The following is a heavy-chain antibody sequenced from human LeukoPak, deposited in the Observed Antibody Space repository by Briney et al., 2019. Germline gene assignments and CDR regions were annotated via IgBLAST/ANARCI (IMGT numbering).Heavy chain of an antibody. J-gene: IGHJ5*02. CDR2: ISWNSGSI. CDR3: ARCLWFGDTPGFDP. Sequence: PGGSLRLSCAASGFTFDDYAMHWVRQAPGKGLEWVSGISWNSGSIGYADSVKGRFTISRDNSKNTLYLQMNSLRSEDTAVYYCARCLWFGDTPGFDPWGQGTLVTVSS. D-gene: IGHD3-10*01. CDR1: GFTFDDYA. V-gene: IGHV3-9*01.